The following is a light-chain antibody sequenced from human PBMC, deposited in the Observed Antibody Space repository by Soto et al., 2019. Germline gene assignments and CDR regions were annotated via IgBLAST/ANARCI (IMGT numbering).Light chain of an antibody. CDR2: DVS. CDR3: SSYTSSSTYV. J-gene: IGLJ1*01. Sequence: QSALTQPASVSGSPGQSLTISCTGTSSDVGGYNYVSWYQQHPGKAPKLMIYDVSNRPSGVSNRFSGSKSSNTASLTISGLQAEDEADYYCSSYTSSSTYVFGTGTKVTVL. CDR1: SSDVGGYNY. V-gene: IGLV2-14*01.